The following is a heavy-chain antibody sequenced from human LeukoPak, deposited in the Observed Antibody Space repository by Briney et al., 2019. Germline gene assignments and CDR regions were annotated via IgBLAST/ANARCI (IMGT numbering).Heavy chain of an antibody. V-gene: IGHV3-64D*06. CDR3: VKTLGAVAENFDY. CDR1: GFTFRSYG. CDR2: ISLNGGST. Sequence: SGGSLRLSCSASGFTFRSYGMYWVRQAPGKGLEYVSAISLNGGSTYYAVSVKGRFTISRDNSKNTLYLQMTNLRDEDTAVYYCVKTLGAVAENFDYWGQGTLVTVSS. J-gene: IGHJ4*02. D-gene: IGHD3-16*01.